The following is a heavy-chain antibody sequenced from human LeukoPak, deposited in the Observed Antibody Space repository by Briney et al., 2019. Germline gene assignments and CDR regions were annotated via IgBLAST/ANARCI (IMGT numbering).Heavy chain of an antibody. CDR1: GFTFSDYY. D-gene: IGHD6-13*01. Sequence: GGSLRLSCAASGFTFSDYYMSWVRQAPGKGLEWVANIKQDGSEKYYVDSVKGRFTISRDNAKNSLYLQMNSLRAEDTAVYYCARADTIAAAPDYWGQGTLVTVSS. V-gene: IGHV3-7*01. CDR3: ARADTIAAAPDY. J-gene: IGHJ4*02. CDR2: IKQDGSEK.